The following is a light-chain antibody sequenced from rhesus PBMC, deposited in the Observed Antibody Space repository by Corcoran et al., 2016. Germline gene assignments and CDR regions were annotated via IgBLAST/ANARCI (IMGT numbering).Light chain of an antibody. CDR1: QTISSY. J-gene: IGKJ2*01. CDR2: TAY. V-gene: IGKV1-44*03. Sequence: DIQMTQSPSSLSASVGDRVTISCRASQTISSYLAWYQQKPGKVPKILIYTAYNLESGVPSRFSGSGSGTEFTLTISSLQPEDFATYYCQQQNSLPFTFGQGTKMEIK. CDR3: QQQNSLPFT.